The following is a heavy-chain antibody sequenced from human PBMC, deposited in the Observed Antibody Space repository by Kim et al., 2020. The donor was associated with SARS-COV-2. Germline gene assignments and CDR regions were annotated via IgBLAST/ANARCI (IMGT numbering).Heavy chain of an antibody. V-gene: IGHV4-39*07. CDR2: INYRGTT. Sequence: SETLSLTCTVSGGSVSSRTYYWGWVRQPPGKGLEWIGSINYRGTTFYNPSLKRRLSISIDTSKNQFSLNLYSVTVADTAAYFCAREVEDAATHHFDFWG. D-gene: IGHD1-26*01. CDR3: AREVEDAATHHFDF. J-gene: IGHJ4*01. CDR1: GGSVSSRTYY.